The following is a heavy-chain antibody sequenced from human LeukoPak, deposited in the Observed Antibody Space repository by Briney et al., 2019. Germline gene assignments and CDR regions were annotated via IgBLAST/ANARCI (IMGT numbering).Heavy chain of an antibody. D-gene: IGHD3-22*01. CDR2: INHSGST. CDR1: GGSFSGYY. Sequence: SETLSLTCAVYGGSFSGYYWSWIRQPPGKGLEGIGEINHSGSTNYNPSLKSRVTISVDTSKNQFSLKLSSVTAADTAVYYCARVPRKAYYYDSSGTPVGFDYWGQGTLVTVSS. CDR3: ARVPRKAYYYDSSGTPVGFDY. V-gene: IGHV4-34*01. J-gene: IGHJ4*02.